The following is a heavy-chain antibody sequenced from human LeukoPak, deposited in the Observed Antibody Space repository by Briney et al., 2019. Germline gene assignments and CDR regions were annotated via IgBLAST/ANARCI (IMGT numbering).Heavy chain of an antibody. CDR3: ARVDGTNSGTNAFDV. D-gene: IGHD4-23*01. V-gene: IGHV1-18*01. CDR2: TSTYTGRA. CDR1: GYRFNVYD. Sequence: ASVKVSCKTSGYRFNVYDILWVRQAPGHGLDYVGWTSTYTGRANYAQKFQGRVPMITDTSTSTAYLELTNLTSSDTGLYYCARVDGTNSGTNAFDVWGLGTMVTVAS. J-gene: IGHJ3*01.